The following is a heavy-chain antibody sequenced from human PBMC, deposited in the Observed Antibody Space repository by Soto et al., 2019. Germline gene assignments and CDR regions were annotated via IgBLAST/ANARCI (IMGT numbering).Heavy chain of an antibody. V-gene: IGHV3-23*01. CDR1: GFTFSTYA. D-gene: IGHD6-19*01. J-gene: IGHJ4*02. CDR2: ISSTGGST. CDR3: AKYSSGWRYYFDY. Sequence: GGSLRLSCAASGFTFSTYAMTWVRQAPGKGLEWVSGISSTGGSTWYADSVKGRFIISRDNSKNTLYLQMNSLRAEDTAVYYCAKYSSGWRYYFDYCGQGTLVTVSS.